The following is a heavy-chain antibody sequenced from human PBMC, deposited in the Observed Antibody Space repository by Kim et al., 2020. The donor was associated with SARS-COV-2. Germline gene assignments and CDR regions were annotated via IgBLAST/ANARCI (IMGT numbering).Heavy chain of an antibody. D-gene: IGHD4-17*01. J-gene: IGHJ6*02. Sequence: GGSLRLSCAASGFTFSNAWMSWVRQAPGKGLEWVGRIKSKTDGGTTDYAAPVKGRFTISRDDSKNTLYLQMNSLKTEDTAVYYCTTDRVTTWGNYNYYYGMDVWGQGTTVTVSS. CDR2: IKSKTDGGTT. CDR3: TTDRVTTWGNYNYYYGMDV. V-gene: IGHV3-15*01. CDR1: GFTFSNAW.